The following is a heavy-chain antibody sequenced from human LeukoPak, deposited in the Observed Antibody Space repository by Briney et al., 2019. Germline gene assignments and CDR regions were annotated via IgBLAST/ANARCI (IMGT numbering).Heavy chain of an antibody. CDR1: GGSISSYY. V-gene: IGHV4-59*08. J-gene: IGHJ4*02. D-gene: IGHD3-22*01. CDR3: ARFSPEKYDSSGYWFDY. Sequence: SETLSLTCTVSGGSISSYYWSWIRQPPGKGLEWIGYIYYSGSTNYNPSLKSRVTISVDTSKNQFSLKLSSVTAADTAVYYCARFSPEKYDSSGYWFDYWGQGTLVTVSS. CDR2: IYYSGST.